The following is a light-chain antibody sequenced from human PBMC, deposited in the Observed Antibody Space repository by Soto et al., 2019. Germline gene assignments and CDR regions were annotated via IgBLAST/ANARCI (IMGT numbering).Light chain of an antibody. CDR3: SSYAASNNFVV. CDR1: SSDVGGYNY. Sequence: QSALTQPPSASGSPGQSVTISCTGTSSDVGGYNYVSWYQHHPGKAPKLMIYEVSKRPSGVPDRFSGSKSANTASLTVSGLQAEDEADYYCSSYAASNNFVVFGGGTKVTVL. V-gene: IGLV2-8*01. CDR2: EVS. J-gene: IGLJ2*01.